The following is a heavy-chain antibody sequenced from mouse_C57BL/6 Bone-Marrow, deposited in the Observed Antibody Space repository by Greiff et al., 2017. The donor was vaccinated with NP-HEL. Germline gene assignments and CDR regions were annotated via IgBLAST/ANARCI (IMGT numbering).Heavy chain of an antibody. CDR3: ALYGYDRDY. J-gene: IGHJ2*01. V-gene: IGHV1-55*01. CDR1: GYTFTSYW. CDR2: IYPGSGST. Sequence: QVQLQQSGAELVKPGASVKMSCKASGYTFTSYWITWVKQRPGQGLEWIGDIYPGSGSTNYNEKFKSKATLTVDTSSSTAYMQLSSMTSEDSAVYYCALYGYDRDYWGQGTTLTVSS. D-gene: IGHD2-2*01.